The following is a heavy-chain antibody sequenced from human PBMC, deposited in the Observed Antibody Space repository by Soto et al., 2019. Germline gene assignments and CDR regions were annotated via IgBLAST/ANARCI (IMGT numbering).Heavy chain of an antibody. CDR2: ISAHNGNT. D-gene: IGHD1-1*01. V-gene: IGHV1-18*01. Sequence: QVHLVQSGAEVKKPGASVKVSCKGSGYAFTTYGITWVRQAPGQGLEWMGWISAHNGNTNYAQKLQGRVTVTRDTSTSTAYMELRSLRSDDTAVYYCARGRYGDYWGQGTLVTVSS. CDR1: GYAFTTYG. CDR3: ARGRYGDY. J-gene: IGHJ4*02.